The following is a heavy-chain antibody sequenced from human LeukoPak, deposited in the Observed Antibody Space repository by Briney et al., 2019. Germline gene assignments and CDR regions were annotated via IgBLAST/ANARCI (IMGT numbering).Heavy chain of an antibody. J-gene: IGHJ4*02. CDR1: GFTFSTYG. D-gene: IGHD2-21*02. V-gene: IGHV3-33*01. Sequence: GGSLRLSCAASGFTFSTYGMHWVRQAPGKGLEWVAVIWYDGSNKYYADSVKGRFTISRDNSKNTLYLQMNSLRAEDTAVYYCARADCGGHCYSRPDYWGQGTLVTVSS. CDR3: ARADCGGHCYSRPDY. CDR2: IWYDGSNK.